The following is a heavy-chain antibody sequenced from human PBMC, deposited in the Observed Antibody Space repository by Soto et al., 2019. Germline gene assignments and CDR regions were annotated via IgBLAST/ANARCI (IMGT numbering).Heavy chain of an antibody. CDR2: IHYSGST. J-gene: IGHJ6*02. Sequence: PSETLPLPRTVSGGTIRNYYWRRIRQPPGKGLEWIGYIHYSGSTNYNPSLKSRVTISVDTSKNQFSLKLSSVTAADTAVYYCARAPNYYYYYGMDVWGQGTTVTVSS. V-gene: IGHV4-59*01. CDR3: ARAPNYYYYYGMDV. CDR1: GGTIRNYY.